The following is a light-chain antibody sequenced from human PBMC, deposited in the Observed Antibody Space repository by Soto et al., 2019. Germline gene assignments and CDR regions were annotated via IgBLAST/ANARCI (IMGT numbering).Light chain of an antibody. Sequence: QSVLTQPASVSGSPGQSITISCTGNRSDVGGYNYVSWYQQHPGKAPKLMIYDVSNRPSGVSNRFSGSKSGNTASLTISGLQAEDEADYYCSSYTSSSTGVFGTGTKVTVL. J-gene: IGLJ1*01. CDR1: RSDVGGYNY. CDR3: SSYTSSSTGV. CDR2: DVS. V-gene: IGLV2-14*01.